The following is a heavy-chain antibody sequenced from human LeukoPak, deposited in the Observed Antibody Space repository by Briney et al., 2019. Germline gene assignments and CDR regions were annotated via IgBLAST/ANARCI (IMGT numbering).Heavy chain of an antibody. V-gene: IGHV4-59*01. CDR1: GGSISSYY. CDR3: ARVAYDSSGYYYSPFDY. Sequence: SETLSLTCTVSGGSISSYYWSWIRQPPGKGLDWIGYIYYSGSTNYNPSLKSRVTISVDTSKNQFSLKLSSVTAADTAVYYCARVAYDSSGYYYSPFDYWGQGALVTASS. D-gene: IGHD3-22*01. CDR2: IYYSGST. J-gene: IGHJ4*02.